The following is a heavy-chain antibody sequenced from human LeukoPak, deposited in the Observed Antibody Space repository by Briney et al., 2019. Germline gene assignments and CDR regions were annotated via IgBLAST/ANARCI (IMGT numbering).Heavy chain of an antibody. J-gene: IGHJ6*04. CDR2: IWYDGSNK. Sequence: QPGRSLRPSCAASGFTFSSYGMQWVRQAPGKGLEGVAVIWYDGSNKYYADSVKGRFTISRDNSKNTLYLQMNSLSAEDTAVYYCARSNLYYYGSGRPFSYGMDVWGKGTTVTVSS. V-gene: IGHV3-33*01. CDR3: ARSNLYYYGSGRPFSYGMDV. D-gene: IGHD3-10*01. CDR1: GFTFSSYG.